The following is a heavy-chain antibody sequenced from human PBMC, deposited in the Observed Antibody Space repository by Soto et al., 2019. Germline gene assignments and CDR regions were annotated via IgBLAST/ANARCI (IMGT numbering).Heavy chain of an antibody. Sequence: QVQLVQSGAEVKKPGSSVKVSCKASGGTFSSYTISWVRQAPGQGLEWMGRIIPILGIANYAQKFQGRVTITADKSTSTAYMELSSLRSEDMAVYYCARNEGATGYYYGMDVWGQGTTFTVSS. CDR1: GGTFSSYT. CDR3: ARNEGATGYYYGMDV. CDR2: IIPILGIA. J-gene: IGHJ6*02. V-gene: IGHV1-69*02.